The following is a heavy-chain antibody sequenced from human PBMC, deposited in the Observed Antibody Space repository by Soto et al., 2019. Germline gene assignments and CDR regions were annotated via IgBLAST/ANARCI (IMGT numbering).Heavy chain of an antibody. Sequence: QVQLVESGGGVVQPGRSLRLSCAASGFTFSSYGMHWVRQAPCKGLERVAVISYDGSNKYYADSVKGRFTISRDNSRNTLYLQMNSLRAEDTAVSYCAQDYLPRAGRHWYFDLWCRGTLVTVSS. D-gene: IGHD1-1*01. J-gene: IGHJ2*01. CDR1: GFTFSSYG. CDR3: AQDYLPRAGRHWYFDL. V-gene: IGHV3-30*18. CDR2: ISYDGSNK.